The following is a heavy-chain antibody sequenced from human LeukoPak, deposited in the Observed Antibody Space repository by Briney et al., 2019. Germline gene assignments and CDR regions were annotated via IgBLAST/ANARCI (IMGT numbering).Heavy chain of an antibody. J-gene: IGHJ4*02. CDR1: GGSFSGYY. Sequence: SETLSLTCAVYGGSFSGYYWSWIRQPPGKGLEWIGEISHSGRTNFNPSLKSRVTISVDTSKNQFSLKLTSVTAADTAVYYCARALPPDYYDSSGYYRNYFDYWGQGTLVTVSS. CDR2: ISHSGRT. V-gene: IGHV4-34*01. D-gene: IGHD3-22*01. CDR3: ARALPPDYYDSSGYYRNYFDY.